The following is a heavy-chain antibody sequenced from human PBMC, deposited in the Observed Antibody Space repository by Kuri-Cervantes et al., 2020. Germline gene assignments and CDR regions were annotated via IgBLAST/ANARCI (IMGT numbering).Heavy chain of an antibody. Sequence: GGSLRLSCEASEFTFNSNWMTRFRQAPGKGLEWVANIDQDGSEKYYVDSVRGRFTISRDNAKKLLYLQMNSLRVEDTAVYFCARDPPGLVPEDYWGQGTLVTVSS. D-gene: IGHD1-26*01. CDR3: ARDPPGLVPEDY. CDR2: IDQDGSEK. CDR1: EFTFNSNW. V-gene: IGHV3-7*01. J-gene: IGHJ4*02.